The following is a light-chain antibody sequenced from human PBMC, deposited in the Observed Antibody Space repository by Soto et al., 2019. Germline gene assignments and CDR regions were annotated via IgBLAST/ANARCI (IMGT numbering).Light chain of an antibody. CDR1: INDIGAHNY. Sequence: QSALTQPASVSGSPGQSITISCTGTINDIGAHNYVAWYQRRPGKATKLLIYDVTYRPSGVSNRFSGSKSGNTASLTISGLQAEDEADYYCSAVATTSPLIFGGGTKLTVL. J-gene: IGLJ2*01. CDR3: SAVATTSPLI. CDR2: DVT. V-gene: IGLV2-14*03.